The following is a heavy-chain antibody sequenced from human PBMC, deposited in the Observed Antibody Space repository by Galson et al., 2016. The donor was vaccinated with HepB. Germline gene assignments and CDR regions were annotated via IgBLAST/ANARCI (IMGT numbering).Heavy chain of an antibody. CDR2: ISPGDSDT. CDR1: GYSFSSYW. CDR3: ARRPPVTGRSGHYFDS. V-gene: IGHV5-51*01. Sequence: QSGAEVKKPGESLKTSCKGSGYSFSSYWIGWVRQMPGKGLEWMGIISPGDSDTRYSPSFQGQVTISVDKAINTAYMQWSSLKASDSGIYYCARRPPVTGRSGHYFDSWGQGTLVTVSS. D-gene: IGHD4-11*01. J-gene: IGHJ4*02.